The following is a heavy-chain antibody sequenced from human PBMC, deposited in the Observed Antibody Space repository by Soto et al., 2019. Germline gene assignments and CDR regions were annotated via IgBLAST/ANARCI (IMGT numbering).Heavy chain of an antibody. J-gene: IGHJ4*02. CDR3: ARAQYYYDSSGYRAFDY. Sequence: AGGSLRLSCAASGFTFSSYGMHWVRQAPGKGLEWVAVIWYDGSNKYYADSVKGRFTISRGNSKNTLYLQMNSLRAEDTAVYYCARAQYYYDSSGYRAFDYWGQGTLVTVSS. CDR1: GFTFSSYG. V-gene: IGHV3-33*01. CDR2: IWYDGSNK. D-gene: IGHD3-22*01.